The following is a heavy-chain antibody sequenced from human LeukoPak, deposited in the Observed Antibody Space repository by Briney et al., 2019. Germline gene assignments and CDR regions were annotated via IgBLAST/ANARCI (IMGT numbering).Heavy chain of an antibody. D-gene: IGHD2-2*01. CDR1: GGTFSSYA. Sequence: SVKVSCKASGGTFSSYAISWVRQAPGQGLEWMGGIIPIFGTANYAQKFQGRVTITADKSTSTAYMELSSLRSEDKAVYYCARVGCSSTTCSAGDWLAPGGKGTRV. CDR2: IIPIFGTA. CDR3: ARVGCSSTTCSAGDWLAP. V-gene: IGHV1-69*06. J-gene: IGHJ5*02.